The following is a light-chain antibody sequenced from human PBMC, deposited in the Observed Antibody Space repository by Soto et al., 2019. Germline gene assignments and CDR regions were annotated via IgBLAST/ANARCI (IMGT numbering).Light chain of an antibody. CDR1: SSDVGAYNY. Sequence: QSVLTQPASVSGSLGQSITISCSGTSSDVGAYNYVSWYQQYPGKAPKLMIYHVTDRPSGVSNRFSGSKSGNTASLTISGLQAEDEADYYCCSYTTSNNFVFGPGTKVTVL. V-gene: IGLV2-14*01. J-gene: IGLJ1*01. CDR3: CSYTTSNNFV. CDR2: HVT.